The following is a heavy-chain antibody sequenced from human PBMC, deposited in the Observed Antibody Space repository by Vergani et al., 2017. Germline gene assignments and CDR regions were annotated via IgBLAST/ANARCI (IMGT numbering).Heavy chain of an antibody. CDR3: ARHTTYTYS. V-gene: IGHV5-51*01. D-gene: IGHD1-1*01. Sequence: EVELVQSGPEMRKPGESLKIPCKGSEYSFDNYWIGWVRQMPGKGLEWMGIIYPADSDTRYSPSFQGQVTISADKSIRTAFLQCDSLKASDTALYDCARHTTYTYSWCQGTLVTVSS. CDR1: EYSFDNYW. CDR2: IYPADSDT. J-gene: IGHJ4*02.